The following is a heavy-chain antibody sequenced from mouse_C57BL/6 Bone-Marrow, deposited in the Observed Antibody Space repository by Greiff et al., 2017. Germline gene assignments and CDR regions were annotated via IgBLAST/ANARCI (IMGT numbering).Heavy chain of an antibody. CDR2: INPSNGGT. CDR3: AYYYGSSPYWYFDV. V-gene: IGHV1-53*01. D-gene: IGHD1-1*01. Sequence: QVQLQQPGTELVKPGASVKLSCKASGYTFTSYWMHWVKQRPGQGLEWIGNINPSNGGTNSNEKFKSKATLTVDKSSSTAYMQLSSLTSEDSAVYYGAYYYGSSPYWYFDVWGTGTTVTVSS. CDR1: GYTFTSYW. J-gene: IGHJ1*03.